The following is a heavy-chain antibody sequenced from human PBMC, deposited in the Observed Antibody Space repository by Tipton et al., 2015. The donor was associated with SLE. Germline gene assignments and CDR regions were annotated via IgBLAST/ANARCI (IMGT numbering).Heavy chain of an antibody. CDR1: GFDFSSYS. D-gene: IGHD6-19*01. CDR2: ISNNGGNP. J-gene: IGHJ1*01. CDR3: ASSGHTTAPFQR. V-gene: IGHV3-64*01. Sequence: SLRLSCAASGFDFSSYSMHWVRQTPGKGLEYVSAISNNGGNPYYANSVKGRFTISRDDSKNMLYLQMGSLRDEDMGVYYCASSGHTTAPFQRWGQGTLVTVSS.